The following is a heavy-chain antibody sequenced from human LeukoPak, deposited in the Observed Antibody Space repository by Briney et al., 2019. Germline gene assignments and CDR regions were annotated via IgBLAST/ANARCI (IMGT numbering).Heavy chain of an antibody. CDR3: ARGYSATYGRFDP. J-gene: IGHJ5*02. D-gene: IGHD1-26*01. CDR2: IYYTGNT. Sequence: SETLSLTCTVSGGSISSYYWSWGRQPPGKGLEWIGYIYYTGNTNYNPSLKSRVTISVDTSKNQFSLKLTSVTAADTAVYFCARGYSATYGRFDPWGQGTLVTVSS. CDR1: GGSISSYY. V-gene: IGHV4-59*01.